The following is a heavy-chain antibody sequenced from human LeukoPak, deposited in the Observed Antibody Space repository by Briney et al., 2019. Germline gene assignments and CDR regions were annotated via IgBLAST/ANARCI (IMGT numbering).Heavy chain of an antibody. V-gene: IGHV4-4*07. CDR1: GGSISSYY. J-gene: IGHJ4*02. CDR2: FYTSEST. CDR3: VSSRGYSYGYFDY. D-gene: IGHD5-18*01. Sequence: KPSETLSLTCSVSGGSISSYYWSWIRQPAGKGLEWIGRFYTSESTNYNPSLKSRVTMSVDTSKNQFSLKLSSVTAADTAVYYCVSSRGYSYGYFDYWGQGTLVTVSS.